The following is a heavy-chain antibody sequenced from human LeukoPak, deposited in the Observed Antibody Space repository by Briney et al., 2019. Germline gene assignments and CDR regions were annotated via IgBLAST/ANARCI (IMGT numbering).Heavy chain of an antibody. CDR3: ARGERSYGSGSYSSDY. D-gene: IGHD3-10*01. J-gene: IGHJ4*02. CDR2: INSDGSST. V-gene: IGHV3-74*01. CDR1: GFTFSSYW. Sequence: GGSLRLSCAASGFTFSSYWMHWVRQAPGKGLVWVSRINSDGSSTSYADSVKGRFTISRDNAKNTLYLQMNSLRAEDTAVYYCARGERSYGSGSYSSDYWGQGTLVTVSS.